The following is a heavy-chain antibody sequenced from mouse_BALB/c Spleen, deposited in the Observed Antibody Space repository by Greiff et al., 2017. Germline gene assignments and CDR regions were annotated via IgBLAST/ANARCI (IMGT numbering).Heavy chain of an antibody. CDR3: ARHKDYYGSHWYFDV. CDR2: ISSGGGST. J-gene: IGHJ1*01. V-gene: IGHV5-12-1*01. D-gene: IGHD1-2*01. CDR1: GFAFSSYD. Sequence: EVQLVESGGGLVKPGGSLKLSCAASGFAFSSYDMSWVRQTPEKRLEWVAYISSGGGSTYYPDTVKGRFTISRDNAKNTLYLKMSSLKSEDTAMFYCARHKDYYGSHWYFDVWGAGTTVTVSS.